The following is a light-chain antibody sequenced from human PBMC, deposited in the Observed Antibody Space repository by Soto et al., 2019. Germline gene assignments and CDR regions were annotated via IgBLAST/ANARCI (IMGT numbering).Light chain of an antibody. J-gene: IGLJ1*01. CDR1: SSDVGGYNY. CDR2: EVS. Sequence: QSALTQPPSASGSPGQSVTISCTGTSSDVGGYNYVSWYQQHPGKAPKLMIYEVSKRPSGVPDRFSGSKSGNTASLTVSGLQAEDEADYYCSSYVGSNNFVFGTGTKLTVV. CDR3: SSYVGSNNFV. V-gene: IGLV2-8*01.